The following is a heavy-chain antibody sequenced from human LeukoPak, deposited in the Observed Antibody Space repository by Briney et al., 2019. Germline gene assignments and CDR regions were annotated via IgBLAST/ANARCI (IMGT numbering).Heavy chain of an antibody. CDR3: AKRPYGDLYNWFDP. CDR2: ISGSGGST. Sequence: GGSLRLSCAASGFTVSSNYMSWVRQAPGKGLEWVSAISGSGGSTYYADSVKGRFTISRDNSKNTLYLQMNSLRAEDTAVYYCAKRPYGDLYNWFDPWGQGTLVTVSS. V-gene: IGHV3-23*01. D-gene: IGHD4-17*01. J-gene: IGHJ5*02. CDR1: GFTVSSNY.